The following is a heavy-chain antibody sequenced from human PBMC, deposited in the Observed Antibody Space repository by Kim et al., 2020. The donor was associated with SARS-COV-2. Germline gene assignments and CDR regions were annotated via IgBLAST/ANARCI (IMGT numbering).Heavy chain of an antibody. CDR3: ARDANWGYYFDY. J-gene: IGHJ4*02. D-gene: IGHD7-27*01. Sequence: YSADSVKGRLTISKNNSKNPLYLQMNSLRAEDTAVYYCARDANWGYYFDYWGQGTLVTVSS. V-gene: IGHV3-30*03.